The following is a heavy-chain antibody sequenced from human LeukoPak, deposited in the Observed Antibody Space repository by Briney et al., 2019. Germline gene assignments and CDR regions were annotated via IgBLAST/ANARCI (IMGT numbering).Heavy chain of an antibody. D-gene: IGHD6-19*01. V-gene: IGHV3-23*01. CDR3: AKDATVAGTYETNYFDY. Sequence: GGSLRLSCAASGFTFSSYAMSWVRQAPEKELEWVSAISGSGGSTYYADSVKGRFTISRDNSKNTLYLQMSSLRPEDTAVYYCAKDATVAGTYETNYFDYWGQGTLVTVSS. J-gene: IGHJ4*02. CDR2: ISGSGGST. CDR1: GFTFSSYA.